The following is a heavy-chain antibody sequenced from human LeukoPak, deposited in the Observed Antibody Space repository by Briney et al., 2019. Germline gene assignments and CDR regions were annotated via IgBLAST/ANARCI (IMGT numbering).Heavy chain of an antibody. Sequence: GGSLRLSCAASGFTFNSDGMHWVRQAPGKGLEWVAVMWYDGSNKYYADSVKGRFTISRDDSKNTLYLQMNSLRAEDTAMYYCARGLPPVMKYYFDYWGQGTLVAVSS. V-gene: IGHV3-33*01. CDR1: GFTFNSDG. CDR3: ARGLPPVMKYYFDY. D-gene: IGHD4-11*01. CDR2: MWYDGSNK. J-gene: IGHJ4*02.